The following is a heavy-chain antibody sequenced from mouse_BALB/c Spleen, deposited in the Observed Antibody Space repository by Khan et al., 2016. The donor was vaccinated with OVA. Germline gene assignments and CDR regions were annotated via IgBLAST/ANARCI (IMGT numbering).Heavy chain of an antibody. CDR1: GYTFTPYT. Sequence: QVQLQQSGAELARPGASVKMSCKASGYTFTPYTIHWVKQRPGQGLEWIGYIIPSPAYTTYNQKFKDKATLTADKSSSPAYMQLSSLTYDDSAVHYCAKEGAYYRADGWFAYWGQGTLVTVSA. V-gene: IGHV1-4*01. D-gene: IGHD2-14*01. CDR3: AKEGAYYRADGWFAY. J-gene: IGHJ3*01. CDR2: IIPSPAYT.